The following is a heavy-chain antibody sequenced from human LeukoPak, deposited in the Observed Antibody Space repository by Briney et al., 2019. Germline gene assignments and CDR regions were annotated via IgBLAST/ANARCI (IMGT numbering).Heavy chain of an antibody. CDR2: ISSSSSTI. CDR1: GFTFSSYS. CDR3: AREPEQLVYYYYYYMDV. J-gene: IGHJ6*03. D-gene: IGHD6-13*01. Sequence: GGSLRLSCAASGFTFSSYSMNWVRQAPGKGLEWVSYISSSSSTIYYADSVKGRFTISRDNAKNSLYLQMNSLRAEDTAVYYCAREPEQLVYYYYYYMDVWGKGTTVTVSS. V-gene: IGHV3-48*04.